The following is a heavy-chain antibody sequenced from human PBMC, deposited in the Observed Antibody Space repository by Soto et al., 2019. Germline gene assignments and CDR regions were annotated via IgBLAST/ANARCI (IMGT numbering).Heavy chain of an antibody. Sequence: GGSLRLSCAASGFTFSSYGMHWVRQAPGKGLEWVAVIWYDGSNKYYADSVKGRFTISRDNSKNTLYLQMNSLRAEDTAVYYCARAPPNGLSHFDYWGQGTLVTVSS. CDR2: IWYDGSNK. CDR3: ARAPPNGLSHFDY. CDR1: GFTFSSYG. V-gene: IGHV3-33*01. J-gene: IGHJ4*02. D-gene: IGHD3-16*02.